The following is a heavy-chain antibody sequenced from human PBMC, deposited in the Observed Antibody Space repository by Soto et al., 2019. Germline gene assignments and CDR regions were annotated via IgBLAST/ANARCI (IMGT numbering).Heavy chain of an antibody. D-gene: IGHD6-13*01. Sequence: SETLSLTCAVSGGSISSGGYSWSWIRQPPGKGLEWIGYIYHSGSTYYNPSLKSRVTISVDRSKNQFSLKLSSVTAADTAVYYCARGIAAAEDWFDPWGQGTLVTVSS. CDR2: IYHSGST. V-gene: IGHV4-30-2*01. J-gene: IGHJ5*02. CDR3: ARGIAAAEDWFDP. CDR1: GGSISSGGYS.